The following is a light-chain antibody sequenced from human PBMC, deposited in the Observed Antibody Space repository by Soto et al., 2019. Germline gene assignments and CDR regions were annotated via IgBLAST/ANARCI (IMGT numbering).Light chain of an antibody. V-gene: IGLV2-14*01. CDR3: SSYSSSSTYV. Sequence: QSVLTQPASVSGSPGQSITISCTGTSSDVGGYNYVSWYQQHPGKAPKLMIYDVSNRPSGVSNRFSGSKSGNTASPTISGLQAEDDADYYCSSYSSSSTYVFGT. J-gene: IGLJ1*01. CDR2: DVS. CDR1: SSDVGGYNY.